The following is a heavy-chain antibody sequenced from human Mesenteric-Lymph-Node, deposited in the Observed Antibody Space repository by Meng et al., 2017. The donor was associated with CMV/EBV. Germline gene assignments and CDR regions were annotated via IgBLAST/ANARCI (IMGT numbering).Heavy chain of an antibody. CDR1: GYTFTSYY. CDR2: MNPNSGNT. D-gene: IGHD1-26*01. V-gene: IGHV1-8*01. J-gene: IGHJ1*01. Sequence: ASVKVSCKASGYTFTSYYMNWVRQAPGQGLEWMGWMNPNSGNTGYAQKFQGRVTITRNTSISTAYMELSSLRSEDTAVYCCARAGDPLFQHWGQGTLVTVSS. CDR3: ARAGDPLFQH.